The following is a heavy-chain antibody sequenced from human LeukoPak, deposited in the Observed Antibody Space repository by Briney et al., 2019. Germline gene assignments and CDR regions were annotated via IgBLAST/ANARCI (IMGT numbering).Heavy chain of an antibody. Sequence: SETLSLTCTVSGGSMSSYYWSWIRQPAGKGLEWIGRIYTSGSTNYNPSLKSRVTMSVDTSKKQFSLKLSSVTAADTAVYYCARLWYGGSYYYYGMDVWGQGTTVTVS. CDR3: ARLWYGGSYYYYGMDV. CDR2: IYTSGST. CDR1: GGSMSSYY. D-gene: IGHD1-26*01. V-gene: IGHV4-4*07. J-gene: IGHJ6*02.